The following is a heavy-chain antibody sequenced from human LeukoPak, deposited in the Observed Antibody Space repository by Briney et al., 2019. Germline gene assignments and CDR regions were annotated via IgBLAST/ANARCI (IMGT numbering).Heavy chain of an antibody. CDR3: AKDPTVTTYFDY. CDR2: ISGSGGST. CDR1: GFTFSSYA. Sequence: GESLRLSCAASGFTFSSYAMSWVRQAPGKGLEWVSAISGSGGSTYYADSVKGRFTISRDNSKNTLYLQMNSLRAEDTAVYYCAKDPTVTTYFDYWGQGTLVTVSS. V-gene: IGHV3-23*01. D-gene: IGHD4-17*01. J-gene: IGHJ4*02.